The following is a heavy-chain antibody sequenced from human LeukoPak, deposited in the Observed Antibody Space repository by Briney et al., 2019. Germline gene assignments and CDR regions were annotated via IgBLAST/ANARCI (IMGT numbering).Heavy chain of an antibody. CDR3: ARLGYYDSSGYYYRAFDI. CDR1: GYTFTSYG. CDR2: ISAYNGNT. D-gene: IGHD3-22*01. Sequence: ASVKVSCKASGYTFTSYGISWVRHAPRQGLEWMGWISAYNGNTNYAQKLQGRVTMTTDTSTSTAYMELRSLRSDDTAVYYCARLGYYDSSGYYYRAFDIWGQGTMVTVSS. V-gene: IGHV1-18*01. J-gene: IGHJ3*02.